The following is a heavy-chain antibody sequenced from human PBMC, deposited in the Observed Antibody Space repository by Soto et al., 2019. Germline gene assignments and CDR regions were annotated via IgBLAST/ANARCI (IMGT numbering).Heavy chain of an antibody. Sequence: SGPTLVNPTQTLTLTCTFSGFSLSTSGVGVGWIRQPPGKALEWLALIYWDDDKRYSPSLKSRLTITKDTCKNQVVLTMNNMDPVDTATYYCAHIGIAAPTNPPRPGYFDYWGQGTLVTVSS. V-gene: IGHV2-5*02. J-gene: IGHJ4*02. CDR2: IYWDDDK. CDR3: AHIGIAAPTNPPRPGYFDY. D-gene: IGHD6-6*01. CDR1: GFSLSTSGVG.